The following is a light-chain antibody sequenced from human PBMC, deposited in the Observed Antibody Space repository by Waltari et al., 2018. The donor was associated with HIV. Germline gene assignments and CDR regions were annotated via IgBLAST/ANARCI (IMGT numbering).Light chain of an antibody. Sequence: QSVLTQPPSVSGAPGQRVTLSCTGASSNIGAGYAVNCYHHLPGTAPNLLIAGNNNRPSGVPARFSGSKSGTSASLAITGLQPDDEADYYCQSYDSSMSCVVFGGGTKVTVV. CDR3: QSYDSSMSCVV. J-gene: IGLJ2*01. CDR2: GNN. CDR1: SSNIGAGYA. V-gene: IGLV1-40*01.